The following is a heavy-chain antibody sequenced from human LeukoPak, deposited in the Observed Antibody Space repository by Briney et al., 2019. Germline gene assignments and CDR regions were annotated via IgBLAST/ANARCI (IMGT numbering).Heavy chain of an antibody. CDR3: ARQEEEEGYNAKTFAC. J-gene: IGHJ4*02. Sequence: SETLSLTCNVSGVSFSSSNNIWGWIRQPPGKGLEWIVSMHYRVTTYYIPSLKSRVTISVDTSKDQFSLKLGSVTAADTAVYFCARQEEEEGYNAKTFACWGQGTLVTVSS. D-gene: IGHD5-24*01. CDR2: MHYRVTT. CDR1: GVSFSSSNNI. V-gene: IGHV4-39*01.